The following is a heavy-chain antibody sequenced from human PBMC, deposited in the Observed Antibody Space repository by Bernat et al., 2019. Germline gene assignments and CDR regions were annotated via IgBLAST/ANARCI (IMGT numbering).Heavy chain of an antibody. Sequence: EVQLVESGGGLVKPGGSLRLSCAASGFTFSNAWMSWVRQAPGKGLEWVGRIKSKTDGGTTDYAAPVKGRFTISRDDSKNTLYLQMNSLKTEDTAVYYCTTVDIVVVTAPFDYWGQGTLVTVPA. CDR3: TTVDIVVVTAPFDY. J-gene: IGHJ4*02. CDR1: GFTFSNAW. CDR2: IKSKTDGGTT. D-gene: IGHD2-21*02. V-gene: IGHV3-15*01.